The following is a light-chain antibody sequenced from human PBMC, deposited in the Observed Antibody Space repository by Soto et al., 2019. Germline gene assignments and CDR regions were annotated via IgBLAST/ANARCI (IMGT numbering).Light chain of an antibody. CDR3: CSYAGSSIVI. Sequence: QSALTQPASVSGSPGQSITISCTGTSSDIGSYNLVSWYQQHPGKAPKLMIYEGSKRPSGVSNRFSGSKSGTTASLTISGLQAEDEAEYFCCSYAGSSIVIFGGGTKLTVL. CDR2: EGS. V-gene: IGLV2-23*01. CDR1: SSDIGSYNL. J-gene: IGLJ2*01.